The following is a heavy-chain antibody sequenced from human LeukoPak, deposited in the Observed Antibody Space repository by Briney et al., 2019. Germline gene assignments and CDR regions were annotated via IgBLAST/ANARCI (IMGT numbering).Heavy chain of an antibody. D-gene: IGHD3-10*01. Sequence: ASVKVSCKPSGYTFSSYDINWVRQATGQGLEWMGWMNPNSGNTGFAQKFQGRVTMTRNTSISTVYMELSSLRSEDTAVYYCARAFLSYGSGSYNIDYWGQGTLVTVSS. CDR3: ARAFLSYGSGSYNIDY. V-gene: IGHV1-8*01. CDR2: MNPNSGNT. CDR1: GYTFSSYD. J-gene: IGHJ4*02.